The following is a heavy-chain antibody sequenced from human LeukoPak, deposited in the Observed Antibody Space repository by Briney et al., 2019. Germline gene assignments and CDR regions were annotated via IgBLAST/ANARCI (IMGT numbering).Heavy chain of an antibody. J-gene: IGHJ6*02. CDR3: VRAAGIAGEYFYYGLGV. CDR2: IHYSGRT. V-gene: IGHV4-61*01. D-gene: IGHD6-13*01. Sequence: KTSETLSLTCTVSGGSINSSSYYWSWIRQPPGKGLEWIGYIHYSGRTNYNPSLKSRVTGSVDTSKNQISLKLNSVTAADTAVYFCVRAAGIAGEYFYYGLGVWGQGTTVTVSS. CDR1: GGSINSSSYY.